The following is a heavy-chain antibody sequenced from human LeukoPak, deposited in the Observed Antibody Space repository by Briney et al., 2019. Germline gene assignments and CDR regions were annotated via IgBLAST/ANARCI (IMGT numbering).Heavy chain of an antibody. CDR1: GFTFSSYA. D-gene: IGHD1-1*01. CDR3: TTVHDPRDY. Sequence: KTGGSLRLSCAASGFTFSSYAMSWVRQAPGKGLEWVGRIKSKTAGGTTDYAAPVKGRFTISRDDSKNTLYLQMNSLKTEDTAVYYCTTVHDPRDYWGQETLVTVSS. CDR2: IKSKTAGGTT. J-gene: IGHJ4*02. V-gene: IGHV3-15*01.